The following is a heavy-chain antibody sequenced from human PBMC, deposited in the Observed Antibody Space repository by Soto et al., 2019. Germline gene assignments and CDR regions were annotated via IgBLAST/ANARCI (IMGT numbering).Heavy chain of an antibody. J-gene: IGHJ4*02. CDR3: ARVRGPTVLYYFDF. D-gene: IGHD3-10*01. CDR1: GGSFSGYY. V-gene: IGHV4-34*01. Sequence: PSETLSLTCAVYGGSFSGYYWTWIRQPPGKGLEWIGEINHSGNTHYNPSLKSRVTISVDTSKNQFSLKLSSVTAADTAVYYCARVRGPTVLYYFDFWGQGALVTVSS. CDR2: INHSGNT.